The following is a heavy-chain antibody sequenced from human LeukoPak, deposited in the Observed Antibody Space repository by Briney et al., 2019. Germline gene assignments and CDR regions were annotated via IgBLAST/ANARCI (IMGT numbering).Heavy chain of an antibody. CDR1: GFTFGSYA. Sequence: PGGSLRLSCAASGFTFGSYAMSWVRQAPGKGLEWVSAISGSGGSTYYADSVKGRFTISRDNSKNTLYLQMNSLRAEDTAVYYCAKDDRSGSLYYFDYWGQGTLVTVSS. CDR2: ISGSGGST. J-gene: IGHJ4*02. CDR3: AKDDRSGSLYYFDY. D-gene: IGHD3-10*01. V-gene: IGHV3-23*01.